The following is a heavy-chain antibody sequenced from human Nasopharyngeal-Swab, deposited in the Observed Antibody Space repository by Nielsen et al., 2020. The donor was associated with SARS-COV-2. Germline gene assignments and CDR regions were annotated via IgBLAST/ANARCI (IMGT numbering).Heavy chain of an antibody. CDR1: GFLFSTYG. Sequence: GGSLRLSCAASGFLFSTYGMNWVRQAPGKGLEWVSSISSYSTDINYADSLRGRFTISRDNAKNSLYPQMNSLRAEDTAVYYCAREGVDSASDYSEPFDIWGQGTMVTVSS. V-gene: IGHV3-21*01. CDR3: AREGVDSASDYSEPFDI. J-gene: IGHJ3*02. CDR2: ISSYSTDI. D-gene: IGHD5-12*01.